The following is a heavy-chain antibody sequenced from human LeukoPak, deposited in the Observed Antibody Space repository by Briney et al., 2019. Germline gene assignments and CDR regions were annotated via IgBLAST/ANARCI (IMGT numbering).Heavy chain of an antibody. D-gene: IGHD5-24*01. CDR1: GGSISSYY. J-gene: IGHJ4*02. Sequence: SQTLSLTCTVSGGSISSYYWSWIRQPPGKGLEWIGYIYYSGSTNYNPSLKSRVTISVDTSKSQFSLKPSSVTAADTAVYYCAVSGGSRDYFIDYWGQGTLVSVSS. CDR3: AVSGGSRDYFIDY. V-gene: IGHV4-59*01. CDR2: IYYSGST.